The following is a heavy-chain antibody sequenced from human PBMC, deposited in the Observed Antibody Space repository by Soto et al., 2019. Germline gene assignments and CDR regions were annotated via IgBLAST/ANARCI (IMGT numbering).Heavy chain of an antibody. CDR1: GGTFSSYA. Sequence: QVQLVQSGAEVKKPGSSVKVSCKASGGTFSSYAISWVRQAPGQGLEWMGGIIPIFGTANYAQKFQGRVTITGDESTGTAYMELSGLRSEDTAVYYCASSGFTGYSSGWYDFDYWGQGTLVTVSS. J-gene: IGHJ4*02. D-gene: IGHD6-19*01. CDR2: IIPIFGTA. CDR3: ASSGFTGYSSGWYDFDY. V-gene: IGHV1-69*01.